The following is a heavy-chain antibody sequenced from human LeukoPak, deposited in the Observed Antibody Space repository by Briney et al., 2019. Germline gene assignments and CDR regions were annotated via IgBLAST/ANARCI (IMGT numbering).Heavy chain of an antibody. Sequence: PGGSLRLSCAASGFIVSSNYMSWVRQAPGKGLEWVSVIYSGGSTYYAASVKGRFTISRDNSKHTLYLQMNSLRAEDTAVYYCAGRKYSSSWGYYYYGMDVWGQGTTVTVSS. D-gene: IGHD6-6*01. CDR2: IYSGGST. V-gene: IGHV3-66*01. CDR3: AGRKYSSSWGYYYYGMDV. CDR1: GFIVSSNY. J-gene: IGHJ6*02.